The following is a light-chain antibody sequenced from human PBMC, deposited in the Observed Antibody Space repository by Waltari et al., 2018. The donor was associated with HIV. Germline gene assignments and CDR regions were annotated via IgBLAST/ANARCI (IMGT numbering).Light chain of an antibody. CDR3: CSYARSGIP. V-gene: IGLV2-23*02. CDR2: EVS. J-gene: IGLJ2*01. CDR1: SSDVGSYNL. Sequence: QSALTQPASVSGSFGQSITIPCTGTSSDVGSYNLVSWYQYHPGKAPKLIIYEVSKRPAGVFNRFSGSKSGNTASLTVSGLQAEDEAHYYCCSYARSGIPFGGGTKLTVL.